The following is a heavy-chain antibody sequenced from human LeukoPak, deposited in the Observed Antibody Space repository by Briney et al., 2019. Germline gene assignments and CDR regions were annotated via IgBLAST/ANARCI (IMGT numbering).Heavy chain of an antibody. D-gene: IGHD4-11*01. J-gene: IGHJ4*02. CDR3: ARGTNDYTFDY. V-gene: IGHV4-38-2*01. Sequence: SETLSLTCAVSGYSISSGYYWGWIRQPPGKGLEWIGSIYHSESTSYYPSLKSRVSISVDTSKNHFSLKVSSVTAADTAVYFCARGTNDYTFDYWGQGTLVTVSS. CDR1: GYSISSGYY. CDR2: IYHSEST.